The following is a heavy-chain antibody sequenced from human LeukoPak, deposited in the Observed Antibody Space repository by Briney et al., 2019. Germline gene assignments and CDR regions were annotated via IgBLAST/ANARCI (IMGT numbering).Heavy chain of an antibody. D-gene: IGHD6-6*01. J-gene: IGHJ3*02. CDR2: ISSSGSTI. Sequence: GGSLRLSCAASGFTFSDYYMSWIRQAPGKGLEWVSYISSSGSTIYYADSVKGRFTISRDNAKNSLYLQMNSLRAEDTAVYYCASYSSSSAFDIWGQGTMVTVSS. V-gene: IGHV3-11*04. CDR1: GFTFSDYY. CDR3: ASYSSSSAFDI.